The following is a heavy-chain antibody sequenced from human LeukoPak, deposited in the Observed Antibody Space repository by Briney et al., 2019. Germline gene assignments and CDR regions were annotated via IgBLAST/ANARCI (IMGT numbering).Heavy chain of an antibody. CDR2: ISSSGSTI. Sequence: GGSLRLSCAASGFTFSDFYMSWIRQAPGKGLEWVSYISSSGSTIYYADSVRGRFTISRDNAKNSLYLQMNSLRAEDTAVYYCARRRYNWNAIDYWGQGTLVTVSS. CDR3: ARRRYNWNAIDY. D-gene: IGHD1-20*01. V-gene: IGHV3-11*01. J-gene: IGHJ4*02. CDR1: GFTFSDFY.